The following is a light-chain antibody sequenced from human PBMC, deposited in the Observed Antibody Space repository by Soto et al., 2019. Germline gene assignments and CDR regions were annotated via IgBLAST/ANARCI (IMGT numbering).Light chain of an antibody. J-gene: IGKJ4*01. V-gene: IGKV1-5*01. CDR2: DAS. CDR1: QSISSR. Sequence: DIQMTQSPSTLSASVGDRVTITCRASQSISSRLAWYQQKPGKAPKILIYDASNLESGVPSRFSASGSGTEFTLTISSLQPDDFATYYCQQYNSYSLTFGVGTKVDIK. CDR3: QQYNSYSLT.